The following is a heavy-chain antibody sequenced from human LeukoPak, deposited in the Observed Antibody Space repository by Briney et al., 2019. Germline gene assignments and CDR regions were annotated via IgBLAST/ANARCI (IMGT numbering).Heavy chain of an antibody. J-gene: IGHJ1*01. CDR3: AKDFWSGYSAEYFHH. CDR1: GFTFSSYW. Sequence: GGSLRLSCAASGFTFSSYWMNWVRQAPGKGLGWVANIKQDGSEKYYVDSVKGRFTISRDNAKNSLYLQMNSLRAEDTAVYYCAKDFWSGYSAEYFHHWGQGTLVTVSS. V-gene: IGHV3-7*03. CDR2: IKQDGSEK. D-gene: IGHD3-3*01.